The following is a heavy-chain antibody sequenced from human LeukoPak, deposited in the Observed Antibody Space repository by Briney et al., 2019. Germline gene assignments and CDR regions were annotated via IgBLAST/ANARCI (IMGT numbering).Heavy chain of an antibody. CDR1: GGSISSYY. V-gene: IGHV4-59*01. D-gene: IGHD3-22*01. CDR3: ARGRMPDYYDSSGYQRRFDY. CDR2: IYYSGST. J-gene: IGHJ4*02. Sequence: SETLSLTCTVSGGSISSYYWSWIRQPPGKGLEWIGYIYYSGSTNYNPSLKSRVTISVDTSKNQFSLKLSSVTAADTAVYYCARGRMPDYYDSSGYQRRFDYWGLGTLVTVSS.